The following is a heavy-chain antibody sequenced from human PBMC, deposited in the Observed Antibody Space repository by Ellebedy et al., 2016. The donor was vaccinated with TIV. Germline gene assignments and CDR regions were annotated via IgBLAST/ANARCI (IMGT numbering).Heavy chain of an antibody. CDR3: ATPPPSFYSSGWYSDY. V-gene: IGHV3-49*03. CDR1: GFTFGDYA. CDR2: IRSKASGGPA. Sequence: SLKISXTGSGFTFGDYAMIWFRQAPGKGLEWVGFIRSKASGGPAEYAAYVKGRFTISRDDSKSIAYLQMNSLKTEDTAVYYCATPPPSFYSSGWYSDYWGQGTLVTVSS. D-gene: IGHD6-19*01. J-gene: IGHJ4*02.